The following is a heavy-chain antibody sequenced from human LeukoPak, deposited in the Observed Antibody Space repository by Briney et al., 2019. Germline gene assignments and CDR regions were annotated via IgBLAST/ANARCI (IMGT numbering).Heavy chain of an antibody. J-gene: IGHJ4*02. CDR1: GFTFSNYA. CDR3: ASIAALKGIDY. D-gene: IGHD6-6*01. V-gene: IGHV3-30-3*01. Sequence: PGGSLRLSCAASGFTFSNYAMSWVRQAPGKGLEWVAVISYDGSNKYYADSVKGRFTISRGNSKNTLYLQMNSLRAEDTAVYYCASIAALKGIDYWGQGTLVTVSS. CDR2: ISYDGSNK.